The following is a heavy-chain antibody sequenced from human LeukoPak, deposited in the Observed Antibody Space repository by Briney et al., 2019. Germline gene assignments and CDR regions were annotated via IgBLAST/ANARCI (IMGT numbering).Heavy chain of an antibody. CDR2: IYPGDSDT. CDR1: GYSFTSYW. CDR3: ARRYYDILTGYSEYFDY. J-gene: IGHJ4*02. Sequence: GESLKISCKGSGYSFTSYWIGWARQMPGKGLEWMGIIYPGDSDTRYSPSFQGQVTISADKSISTAYLQWSSLKASDTAMYYCARRYYDILTGYSEYFDYWGQGTLVTVSS. D-gene: IGHD3-9*01. V-gene: IGHV5-51*01.